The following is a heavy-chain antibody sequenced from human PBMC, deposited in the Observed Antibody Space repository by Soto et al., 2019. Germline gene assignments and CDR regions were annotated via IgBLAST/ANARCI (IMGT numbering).Heavy chain of an antibody. J-gene: IGHJ4*02. CDR3: ARDPFYSGSNLQVGYFDS. CDR1: NYSFSRFG. CDR2: INPSNDNT. V-gene: IGHV1-18*01. Sequence: ASVKVSCKASNYSFSRFGISWMRQAPGQGLEWMAWINPSNDNTNYAQGLQGRVTLTSETSTSTAYMERRSLRSDDTAVYYFARDPFYSGSNLQVGYFDSWGQGTRVTFSS. D-gene: IGHD1-26*01.